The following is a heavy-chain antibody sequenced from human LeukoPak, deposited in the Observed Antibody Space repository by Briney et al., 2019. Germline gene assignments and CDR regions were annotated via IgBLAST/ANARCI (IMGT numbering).Heavy chain of an antibody. CDR3: AGVDTALNYYGMDV. Sequence: GASVKVSCKASGYTFTSYAMNWVRQAPGQGLEWMGWINTNTGNPTYAQGFTGRFVFSLDTSVSTAYLQISSLKAEDTAVYYCAGVDTALNYYGMDVWGQGTTVTVSS. J-gene: IGHJ6*02. D-gene: IGHD5-18*01. V-gene: IGHV7-4-1*02. CDR1: GYTFTSYA. CDR2: INTNTGNP.